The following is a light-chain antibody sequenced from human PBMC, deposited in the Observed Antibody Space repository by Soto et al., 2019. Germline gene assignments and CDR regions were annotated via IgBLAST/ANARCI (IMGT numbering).Light chain of an antibody. Sequence: EIVMTQSPATLSVSPGERATLSCRASQSVSSNLAWYQQKPGQAPRLLIYGASTRATGLPDRISGSGSGTEFTLAISSLQSEDFALCYCQQYNDWPLTFGGGTKVEIK. J-gene: IGKJ4*01. CDR1: QSVSSN. V-gene: IGKV3-15*01. CDR3: QQYNDWPLT. CDR2: GAS.